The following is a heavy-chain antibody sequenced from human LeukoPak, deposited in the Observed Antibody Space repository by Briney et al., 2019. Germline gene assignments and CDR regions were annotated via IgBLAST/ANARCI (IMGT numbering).Heavy chain of an antibody. V-gene: IGHV3-33*01. D-gene: IGHD3-10*01. CDR3: ARALWSGPVYYGMDV. J-gene: IGHJ6*02. Sequence: PGGSLRLSCAASGFTFSSYGMHWVRQAPGKGLEWVAVIWYDGSNKYYADSVKGRFTISRDNSKNTLYLRMNSLRAEDTAVYYCARALWSGPVYYGMDVWGQGTTVTVSS. CDR1: GFTFSSYG. CDR2: IWYDGSNK.